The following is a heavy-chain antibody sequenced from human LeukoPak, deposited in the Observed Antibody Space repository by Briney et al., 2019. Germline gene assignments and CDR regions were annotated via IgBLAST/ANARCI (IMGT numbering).Heavy chain of an antibody. D-gene: IGHD4-23*01. CDR1: GFTFSGYA. V-gene: IGHV3-23*01. Sequence: RPGGSLRLSCAASGFTFSGYAMNWVRQAPGKGLEWVSGIGGSGGTTYYADSVKGRFTISRDNSKNTLYLQMNSLRAEDTAVYYCAKGRGATVVANFDYWGQGTLVTVSS. CDR2: IGGSGGTT. J-gene: IGHJ4*02. CDR3: AKGRGATVVANFDY.